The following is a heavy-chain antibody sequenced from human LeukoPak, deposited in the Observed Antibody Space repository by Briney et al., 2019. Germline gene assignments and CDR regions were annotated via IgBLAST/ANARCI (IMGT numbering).Heavy chain of an antibody. Sequence: GGSLRLSCAASGFTFSSYAMSWVRQAPGKGLEWVSGISGSGGTTYYADSVKGRFTISGDNSKNTLYLQMNSLRAEDTAVYYCAKDIWGDYYNAFDIWGQGTMVTVSS. CDR3: AKDIWGDYYNAFDI. J-gene: IGHJ3*02. D-gene: IGHD3-3*01. CDR1: GFTFSSYA. V-gene: IGHV3-23*01. CDR2: ISGSGGTT.